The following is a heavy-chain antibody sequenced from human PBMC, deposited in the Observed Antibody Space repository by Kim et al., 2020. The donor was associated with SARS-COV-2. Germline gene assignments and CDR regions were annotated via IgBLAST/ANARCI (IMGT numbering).Heavy chain of an antibody. Sequence: GGSLRLSCAASGFTFSSYGMHWVRQAPGKGLEWVAVISYDGSNKYYADSVKGRFTISRDNSKNTLYLQMNSLRAEDTAVYYCAKTGVRGSLIYYYYGMDVWGQGTTVTVSS. J-gene: IGHJ6*02. CDR3: AKTGVRGSLIYYYYGMDV. CDR1: GFTFSSYG. D-gene: IGHD3-10*01. V-gene: IGHV3-30*18. CDR2: ISYDGSNK.